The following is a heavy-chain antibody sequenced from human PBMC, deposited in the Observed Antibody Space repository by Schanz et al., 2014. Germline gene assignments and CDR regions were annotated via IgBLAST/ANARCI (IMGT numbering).Heavy chain of an antibody. CDR3: ARAGYDADNWFDP. D-gene: IGHD2-2*01. Sequence: EVQLVESGGGVVRPGGSLRLSCAASGFTFENYALTWVRQVPGKGLEWVSYISSASSTINYADSVKGRFTISRDNAKNSLFLQMNSLRAEDTAVYYCARAGYDADNWFDPWGQGTLVTVSS. V-gene: IGHV3-48*01. CDR1: GFTFENYA. CDR2: ISSASSTI. J-gene: IGHJ5*02.